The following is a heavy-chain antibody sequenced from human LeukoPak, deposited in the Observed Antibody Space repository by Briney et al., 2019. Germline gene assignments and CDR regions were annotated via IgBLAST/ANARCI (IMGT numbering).Heavy chain of an antibody. V-gene: IGHV1-69*05. Sequence: SVKVSCKASGGTFSSYAISWVRQAPGQGLEWMGGIIPIFGTANYAQKFQGRVTITTDESTSTAYMELSSLRSEDTAVYYCASQTHIADDNWFDPWGQGTLVTVSS. CDR2: IIPIFGTA. CDR3: ASQTHIADDNWFDP. J-gene: IGHJ5*02. D-gene: IGHD6-13*01. CDR1: GGTFSSYA.